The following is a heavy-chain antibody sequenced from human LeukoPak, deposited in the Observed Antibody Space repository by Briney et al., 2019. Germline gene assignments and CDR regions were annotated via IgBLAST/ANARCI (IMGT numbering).Heavy chain of an antibody. CDR2: IGTAGDT. CDR1: GFTFSSYD. CDR3: ARALYSSPLYYFDY. D-gene: IGHD6-19*01. Sequence: GGSLRLSCAACGFTFSSYDMHWVRQATGKGLEWVSAIGTAGDTYYPGSVKGQFTISRENAKNSLYLQMNSLRAEDTAVYYCARALYSSPLYYFDYWGQGTLVTVSS. J-gene: IGHJ4*02. V-gene: IGHV3-13*03.